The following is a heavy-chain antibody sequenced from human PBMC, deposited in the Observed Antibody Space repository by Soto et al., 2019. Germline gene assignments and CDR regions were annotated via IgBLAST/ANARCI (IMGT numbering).Heavy chain of an antibody. CDR2: ISTYKGNT. CDR1: RDAFTAYG. J-gene: IGHJ5*02. D-gene: IGHD6-19*01. V-gene: IGHV1-18*04. Sequence: ASVKVSCKDSRDAFTAYGITWVRQAPGHGLEWMVWISTYKGNTNYAQSLQGRVTMTRETSSTTAYMELRSLRSYDTAVYDCARGGPPRGSYSSGPNWFDPGGQGSLVTVSS. CDR3: ARGGPPRGSYSSGPNWFDP.